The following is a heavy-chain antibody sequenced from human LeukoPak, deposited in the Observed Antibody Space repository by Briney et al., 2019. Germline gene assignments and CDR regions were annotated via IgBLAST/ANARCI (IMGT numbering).Heavy chain of an antibody. CDR3: ARSGQLWLSSHDY. CDR1: GFTFSNYG. J-gene: IGHJ4*02. CDR2: LSYDGSQK. V-gene: IGHV3-30*03. D-gene: IGHD5-18*01. Sequence: PGGSLRLSCAASGFTFSNYGIHWVRQAPGKGLEWVAVLSYDGSQKYYADSVKGRFTISRDNSKNTVYVQMNSLSAEDTAVYYCARSGQLWLSSHDYWGQGTLVTVSS.